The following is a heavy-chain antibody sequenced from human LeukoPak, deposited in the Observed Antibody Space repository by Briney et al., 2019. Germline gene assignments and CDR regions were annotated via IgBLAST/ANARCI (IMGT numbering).Heavy chain of an antibody. D-gene: IGHD6-13*01. CDR1: GFPFSSFD. V-gene: IGHV3-64D*09. CDR2: INSNGGST. J-gene: IGHJ4*02. Sequence: GGSLRLSCSASGFPFSSFDMHWVRQTPGKGLEYVSAINSNGGSTYYADSVKGRFTISRDNSKNTLYLQMSSLRAEDTGVYYCVTFSSSWYVNYWGQGTLITVSS. CDR3: VTFSSSWYVNY.